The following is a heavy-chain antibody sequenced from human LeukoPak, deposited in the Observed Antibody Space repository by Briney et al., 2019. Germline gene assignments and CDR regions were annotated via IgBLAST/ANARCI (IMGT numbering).Heavy chain of an antibody. Sequence: PSETLSLTCAVSGDSISSYYWSWIRQPAGKGLEWIGRIYTTGSTNYNPSPKSRVTMSVDTSNNQFSLKLSSVTAADTAVYYCARGGFTKFDPWGQGTLVTVSS. V-gene: IGHV4-4*07. CDR1: GDSISSYY. J-gene: IGHJ5*02. CDR3: ARGGFTKFDP. D-gene: IGHD3-3*01. CDR2: IYTTGST.